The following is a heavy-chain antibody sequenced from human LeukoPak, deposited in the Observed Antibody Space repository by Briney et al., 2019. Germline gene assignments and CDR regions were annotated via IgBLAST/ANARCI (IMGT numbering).Heavy chain of an antibody. CDR1: GGSFSGYY. Sequence: PSETLSLTCAVYGGSFSGYYWSWIRQPPGKGLEWIGEISHSGSTNYNPSLKSRVTISVDTSKNQFSLKLSSVTAADTAVYYCARGAERDFQHWGQGTLVTVSS. CDR2: ISHSGST. CDR3: ARGAERDFQH. D-gene: IGHD5-24*01. J-gene: IGHJ1*01. V-gene: IGHV4-34*01.